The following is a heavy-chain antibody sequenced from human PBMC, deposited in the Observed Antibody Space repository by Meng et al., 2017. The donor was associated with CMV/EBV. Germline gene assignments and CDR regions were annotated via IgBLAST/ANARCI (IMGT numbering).Heavy chain of an antibody. CDR3: ARMRPLAVGWTRFDP. D-gene: IGHD3/OR15-3a*01. J-gene: IGHJ5*02. V-gene: IGHV1-18*01. CDR1: GYTFTSHG. CDR2: ISAYNGNT. Sequence: ASVKVSCKASGYTFTSHGISWVRQAPGQGLEWMGWISAYNGNTNYAQKLQGRVTMTTDTSTSTAYMELRSLRSDDTAVYYCARMRPLAVGWTRFDPWGQGTLVTVSS.